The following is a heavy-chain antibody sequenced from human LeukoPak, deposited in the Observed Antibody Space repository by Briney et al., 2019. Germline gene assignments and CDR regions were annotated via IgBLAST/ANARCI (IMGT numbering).Heavy chain of an antibody. V-gene: IGHV3-48*04. D-gene: IGHD6-6*01. CDR1: GFTFSSYA. J-gene: IGHJ4*02. CDR3: ARGLSGYASSLGY. CDR2: ISRSGSTK. Sequence: GGSLRLSCAASGFTFSSYAMSWVRQAPGKGLEWVSSISRSGSTKYYADSVKGRFTISRDNAKNSLFLQMNSLRAEDTAVYYCARGLSGYASSLGYWGQGTLVTVSA.